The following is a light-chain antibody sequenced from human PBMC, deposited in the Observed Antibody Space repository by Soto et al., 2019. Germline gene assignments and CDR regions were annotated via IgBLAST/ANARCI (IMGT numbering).Light chain of an antibody. V-gene: IGLV1-51*01. J-gene: IGLJ3*02. Sequence: QSVLTQPPSVSAAPGQQVTISCSGSSSNIENNFVSWYQQVPGTAPKLLIYDNGKRSSGIPDRFSGSKSGASATLDINGLQPGDEADYYCGSWDDILSAVLFGGGNKVTVL. CDR2: DNG. CDR3: GSWDDILSAVL. CDR1: SSNIENNF.